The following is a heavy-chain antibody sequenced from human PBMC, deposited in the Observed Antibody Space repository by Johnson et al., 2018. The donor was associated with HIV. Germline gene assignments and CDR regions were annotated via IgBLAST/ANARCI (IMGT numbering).Heavy chain of an antibody. CDR3: ANYAGLGAFDI. V-gene: IGHV3-30*04. CDR1: GFTFSSYA. J-gene: IGHJ3*02. CDR2: ISYDGSNK. Sequence: QVQLVESGGGLVQPGRSLRLSCAASGFTFSSYALHWVRQAPGKGLEWVAVISYDGSNKYYADSVKGRFTISRDNSKNTLHLQMNSLRAEDTAVYYCANYAGLGAFDIWGQGTMVTVSS. D-gene: IGHD1-7*01.